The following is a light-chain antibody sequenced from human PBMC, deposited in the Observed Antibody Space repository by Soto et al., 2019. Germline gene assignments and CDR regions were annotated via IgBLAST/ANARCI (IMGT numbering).Light chain of an antibody. CDR3: SSYTSSSTLVV. CDR2: DVS. Sequence: QSALTQPASVSGSPGQSITISCTGTSSDVGGYNSVSWYQQHPGTAPKLMIYDVSNRPSGVSNRFSGSKSGNTASLTISGLQAEDEAEYYCSSYTSSSTLVVFGGGTKLTVL. J-gene: IGLJ2*01. V-gene: IGLV2-14*01. CDR1: SSDVGGYNS.